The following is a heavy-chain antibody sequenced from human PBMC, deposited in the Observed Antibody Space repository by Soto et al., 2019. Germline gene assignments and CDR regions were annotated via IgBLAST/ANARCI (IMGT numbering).Heavy chain of an antibody. CDR1: GGTFSSYS. CDR2: IIPIFGTA. Sequence: QLQLVQSGAEVKKPGSSVKVSCKASGGTFSSYSINWVRQAPGQGLEWMGEIIPIFGTANYAQKFQGRVTITADESTSTAYMELSSLRSEDSAVYYCARDGGRHSGGIDYWGQGTLVTVSS. CDR3: ARDGGRHSGGIDY. J-gene: IGHJ4*02. V-gene: IGHV1-69*01. D-gene: IGHD1-26*01.